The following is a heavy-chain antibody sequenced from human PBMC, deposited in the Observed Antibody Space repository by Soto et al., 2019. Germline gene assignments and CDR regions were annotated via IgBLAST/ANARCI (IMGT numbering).Heavy chain of an antibody. V-gene: IGHV3-73*02. CDR2: VRTKNNNYAT. J-gene: IGHJ4*02. Sequence: EVQLVESGGGLVQPGSSLRLSCAAPGFTFGASAIHWVRQPSGKGREWVGRVRTKNNNYATTYAASVTGRFTISRDDSRNTAFLQMSSLKTEDTAIYYCTSYDNSGYFYLNYWGQGTLVTVSS. CDR3: TSYDNSGYFYLNY. CDR1: GFTFGASA. D-gene: IGHD3-22*01.